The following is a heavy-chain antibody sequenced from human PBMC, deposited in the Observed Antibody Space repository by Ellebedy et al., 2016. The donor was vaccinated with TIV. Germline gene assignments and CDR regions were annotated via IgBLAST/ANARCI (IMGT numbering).Heavy chain of an antibody. CDR1: GFNFHNYA. D-gene: IGHD2-21*02. J-gene: IGHJ1*01. CDR2: ISDSGGST. Sequence: PGGSLRLSCAASGFNFHNYAMNWVRQAPGKGLEWVSGISDSGGSTYYADSVKGWFTIARDNSKKTLFLQMNSLRVEDTAVYYCEIRARSCGGGDCYHEYFEFWGQGTLVTVSS. V-gene: IGHV3-23*01. CDR3: EIRARSCGGGDCYHEYFEF.